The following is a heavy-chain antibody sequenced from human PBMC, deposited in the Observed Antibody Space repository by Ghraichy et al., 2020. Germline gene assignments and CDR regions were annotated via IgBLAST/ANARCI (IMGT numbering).Heavy chain of an antibody. Sequence: SETLSLTCTVSGGSISSYYWSWIRQPPGKGLEWIGYISYSGSTNYNPSLKSRVTISIDTSKKQFSLNLTSVTAADTAVYYCARDESGWFDPWGQGTLVTVSA. CDR1: GGSISSYY. D-gene: IGHD3-3*01. V-gene: IGHV4-59*12. CDR2: ISYSGST. CDR3: ARDESGWFDP. J-gene: IGHJ5*02.